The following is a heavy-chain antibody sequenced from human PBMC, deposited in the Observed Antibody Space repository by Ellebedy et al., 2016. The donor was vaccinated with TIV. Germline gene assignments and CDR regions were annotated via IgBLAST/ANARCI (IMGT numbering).Heavy chain of an antibody. D-gene: IGHD6-19*01. J-gene: IGHJ3*01. Sequence: GGSLRLXXAASGFIFSTYWMTWVRQAPGKGLEWMANIKSDGSEKYYVDSVKGRFTISRDNTKNSLYLQMNSLRADDSAVYYCARVVLNSSGRKVEFFDVWGQGTMVTVSS. V-gene: IGHV3-7*01. CDR1: GFIFSTYW. CDR3: ARVVLNSSGRKVEFFDV. CDR2: IKSDGSEK.